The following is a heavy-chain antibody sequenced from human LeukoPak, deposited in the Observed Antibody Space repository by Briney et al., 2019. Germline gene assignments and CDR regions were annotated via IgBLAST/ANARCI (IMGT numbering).Heavy chain of an antibody. J-gene: IGHJ4*02. CDR2: ISAYNGNT. CDR1: GYTFNTYG. V-gene: IGHV1-18*01. Sequence: ASVKVSCKASGYTFNTYGITWVRQAPGQGLEWMGWISAYNGNTDYAQKLQGRVTMTRDTSTTTAYMELRSLTSDDTAVYYCARVKTVLPEFEYWGQGTRLTVSS. D-gene: IGHD2/OR15-2a*01. CDR3: ARVKTVLPEFEY.